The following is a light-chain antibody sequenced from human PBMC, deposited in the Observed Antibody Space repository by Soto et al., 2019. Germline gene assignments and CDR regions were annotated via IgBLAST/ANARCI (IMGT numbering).Light chain of an antibody. CDR2: GNG. V-gene: IGLV1-40*01. Sequence: QSVLTQPPSVSGAPGQRVTISCTGSSSNIGAGYDVHWYQQLPGTAPKLLIYGNGNRPSGVPDRFSGSKSGTSASLAITGLQAEDEADYYCQSYDSSLSVFYVFGTGTKVTVL. CDR1: SSNIGAGYD. J-gene: IGLJ1*01. CDR3: QSYDSSLSVFYV.